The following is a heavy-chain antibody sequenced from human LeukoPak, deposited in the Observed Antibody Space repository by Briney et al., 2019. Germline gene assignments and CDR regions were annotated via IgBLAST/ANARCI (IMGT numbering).Heavy chain of an antibody. V-gene: IGHV4-59*08. Sequence: PSETLSLTCTVSGGSISSYYWSWIRQPPGKGLEWIGYIYYSGSTNYNPSLKSRVTISVDTSKNQFSLKLCSVTAADTAVYYCARREIAAAGKEWWFDPWGQGTLVTVSS. CDR1: GGSISSYY. CDR3: ARREIAAAGKEWWFDP. J-gene: IGHJ5*02. D-gene: IGHD6-13*01. CDR2: IYYSGST.